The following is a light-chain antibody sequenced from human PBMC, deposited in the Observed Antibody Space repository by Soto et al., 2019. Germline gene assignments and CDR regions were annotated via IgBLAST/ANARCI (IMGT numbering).Light chain of an antibody. Sequence: QSALTQHASVSGSPGQSITISCTGTNSDVGRYNYVSWYQQHPGKAPKLMIHEVSERPSGVSNRFSGSKSGNTASLTISGLQAEDEVDYYCSSYTSSSTRVFGGGTKVTVL. CDR2: EVS. V-gene: IGLV2-14*01. CDR3: SSYTSSSTRV. CDR1: NSDVGRYNY. J-gene: IGLJ2*01.